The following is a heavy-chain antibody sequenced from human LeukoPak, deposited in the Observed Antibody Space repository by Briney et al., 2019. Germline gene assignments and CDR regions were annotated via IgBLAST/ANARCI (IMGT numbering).Heavy chain of an antibody. CDR1: GFTFTTYN. J-gene: IGHJ4*02. CDR2: ISGSGSDI. D-gene: IGHD3/OR15-3a*01. Sequence: GGSLRLSCAGSGFTFTTYNMNWVRQAPGKGLEWVSFISGSGSDIYYADSVKGRFIISRDNAKNSLFLQMNSLRAEDTAVYYCARGGLGTQIDYWGQGTLVTVSS. CDR3: ARGGLGTQIDY. V-gene: IGHV3-21*01.